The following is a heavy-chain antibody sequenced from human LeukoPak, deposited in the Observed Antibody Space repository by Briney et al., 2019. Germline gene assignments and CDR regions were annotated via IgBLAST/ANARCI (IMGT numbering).Heavy chain of an antibody. CDR3: ARDDWAPLRGPRHAFDI. J-gene: IGHJ3*02. V-gene: IGHV4-59*01. CDR2: IYYSGST. Sequence: KPSETLSLTCTVSGGSISTYYWTWIRQPPGKGLEWIGYIYYSGSTNYNPSLKSRVTISLDTSKNQFSLKLSSVTAADTAIYYCARDDWAPLRGPRHAFDIWGQGTMVTVSS. D-gene: IGHD3-9*01. CDR1: GGSISTYY.